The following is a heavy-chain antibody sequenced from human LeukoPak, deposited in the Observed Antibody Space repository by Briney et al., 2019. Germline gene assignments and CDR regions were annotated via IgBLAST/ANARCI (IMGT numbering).Heavy chain of an antibody. CDR1: GFTVSSNY. Sequence: GGSLRLSCGASGFTVSSNYMSWVRQAPWKGLEWVSVIYSGGSTYYADSVKGRFTISRDNSKNTLYLQMNSLRAEDTAVYYCAKGGLLPFDYWGQGTLVTVSS. D-gene: IGHD2-2*01. V-gene: IGHV3-66*01. J-gene: IGHJ4*02. CDR2: IYSGGST. CDR3: AKGGLLPFDY.